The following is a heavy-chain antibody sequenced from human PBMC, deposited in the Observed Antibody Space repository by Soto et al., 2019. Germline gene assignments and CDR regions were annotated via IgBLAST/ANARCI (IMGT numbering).Heavy chain of an antibody. J-gene: IGHJ4*02. V-gene: IGHV1-18*04. Sequence: ASVKVSCKASGYTFTSYGISWVRQAPGQGLEWMGWISAYNGNTNYAQKLQGRVTMTTDTSTSTAYMELRSLRSDDTAVYYCARARQTDIVLMVHAMSGDYWGQGILVTLSS. CDR3: ARARQTDIVLMVHAMSGDY. CDR2: ISAYNGNT. CDR1: GYTFTSYG. D-gene: IGHD2-8*01.